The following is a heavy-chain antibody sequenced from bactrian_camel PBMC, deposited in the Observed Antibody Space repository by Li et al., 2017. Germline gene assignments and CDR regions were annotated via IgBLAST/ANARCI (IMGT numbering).Heavy chain of an antibody. D-gene: IGHD6*01. CDR3: ATGSRYGVASFYKY. J-gene: IGHJ4*01. CDR1: GFTISNYW. V-gene: IGHV3S6*01. CDR2: LKWDGTDT. Sequence: HVQLVESGGGLAQPGGSLRLSCEASGFTISNYWIFWVRQAPGKGLEWVSTLKWDGTDTYYADFVEGRFTMSKDNAKNTLYLQMNSLKTEDTAVYFCATGSRYGVASFYKYWGQGTQVTVS.